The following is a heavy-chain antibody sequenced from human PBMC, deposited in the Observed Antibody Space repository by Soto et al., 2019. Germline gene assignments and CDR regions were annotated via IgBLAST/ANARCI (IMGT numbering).Heavy chain of an antibody. CDR3: ARGVPSQGLWFGEEFDY. CDR1: GFTISSYG. Sequence: QVQLVESGGGVVQPGRSLRLSCAASGFTISSYGMHRVRQAPGKGLEWVAVIWYDGSNKYYADSVKGRFTISRDNSKNTLYLQMNSLRAEDTAVYYCARGVPSQGLWFGEEFDYWGQGTLVTVSS. V-gene: IGHV3-33*01. CDR2: IWYDGSNK. D-gene: IGHD3-10*01. J-gene: IGHJ4*02.